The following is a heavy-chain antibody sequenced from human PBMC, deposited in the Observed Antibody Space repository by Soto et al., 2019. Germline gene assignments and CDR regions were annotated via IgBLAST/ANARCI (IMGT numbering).Heavy chain of an antibody. CDR2: ILPIFRAP. Sequence: QVQLVQSGAEVKKPGSSVKVSCKASGGAFSDYAFSWVRQAPGQGPEWLGGILPIFRAPDYAQKFQGRVTTTADESTRTAYMEMRSLRSEDTAVYYCASGKEADIGNYYYGMDVWGQGTTVTVS. D-gene: IGHD1-26*01. CDR1: GGAFSDYA. J-gene: IGHJ6*02. CDR3: ASGKEADIGNYYYGMDV. V-gene: IGHV1-69*12.